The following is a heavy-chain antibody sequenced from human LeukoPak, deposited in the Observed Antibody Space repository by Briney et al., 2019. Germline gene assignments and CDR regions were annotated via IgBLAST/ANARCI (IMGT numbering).Heavy chain of an antibody. Sequence: SETLSLTCTVSGGSVSSGTYYWSWIRQPPGKGLEWIGEIYHSGSTNYNPSLKSRVTISVDKSKNQFSLKLSSVTAADTAVYYCARDGGSGNYFIDYWGQGTLVTVSS. CDR2: IYHSGST. CDR1: GGSVSSGTYY. CDR3: ARDGGSGNYFIDY. V-gene: IGHV4-61*01. J-gene: IGHJ4*02. D-gene: IGHD3-10*01.